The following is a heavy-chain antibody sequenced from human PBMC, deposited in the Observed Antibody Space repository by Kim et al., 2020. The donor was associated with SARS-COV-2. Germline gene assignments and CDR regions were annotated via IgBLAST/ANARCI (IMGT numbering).Heavy chain of an antibody. CDR2: IYYSGST. Sequence: SETLSLTCTVSGGSISSGGYYWSWIRQHPGKGLEWIGYIYYSGSTYYNPSLKSRVTISVDTSKNQFSLKLSSVTAADTAVYYCARASTYYDILTGYHHDAFDIWGQGTMVTVSS. CDR1: GGSISSGGYY. D-gene: IGHD3-9*01. J-gene: IGHJ3*02. CDR3: ARASTYYDILTGYHHDAFDI. V-gene: IGHV4-31*03.